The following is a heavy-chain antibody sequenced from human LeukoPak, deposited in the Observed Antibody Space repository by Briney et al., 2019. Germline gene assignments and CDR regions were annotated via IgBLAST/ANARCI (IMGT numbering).Heavy chain of an antibody. CDR3: AKGKSDSCYSPIDY. V-gene: IGHV3-7*03. CDR1: GFTFSSHW. Sequence: GGSLRLSCTASGFTFSSHWMTWVRQPPGKGLEWVANIKEDGSVKYYVDSVKGRFTISGDNSKNTLYLHMNSPRAEDTAVYYCAKGKSDSCYSPIDYWGQGTLVTVSS. CDR2: IKEDGSVK. J-gene: IGHJ4*02. D-gene: IGHD2-15*01.